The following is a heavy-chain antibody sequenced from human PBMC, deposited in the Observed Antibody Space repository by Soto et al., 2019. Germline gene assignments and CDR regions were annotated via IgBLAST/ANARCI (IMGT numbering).Heavy chain of an antibody. V-gene: IGHV1-69*02. D-gene: IGHD6-13*01. CDR2: ILPMLDIT. J-gene: IGHJ3*02. Sequence: QVQLVQSGAEVKKPGSSGKVSCKASGGTFSTYTIIWVRQAPGQGLEWIGRILPMLDITNSAQRFQGRVTITANKSTSPAYLELSSLRSEETAVYYCTLGSWSSETFDILGRGTMVTVSS. CDR3: TLGSWSSETFDI. CDR1: GGTFSTYT.